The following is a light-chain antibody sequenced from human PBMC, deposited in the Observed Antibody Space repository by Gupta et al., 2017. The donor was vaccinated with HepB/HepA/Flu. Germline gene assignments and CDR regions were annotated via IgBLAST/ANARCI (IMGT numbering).Light chain of an antibody. CDR3: RQGSHWPNT. CDR2: KVS. V-gene: IGKV2-30*01. J-gene: IGKJ4*01. CDR1: QSLVYSDGNTY. Sequence: DVVMSQSPLSLPVTLGQPASISCRSSQSLVYSDGNTYLNWFQQRPGQSPRRLIYKVSNRDSGVPDRFSGSGSGTDFTLKISRVEAEDVGVYYCRQGSHWPNTFGRGTKMEIK.